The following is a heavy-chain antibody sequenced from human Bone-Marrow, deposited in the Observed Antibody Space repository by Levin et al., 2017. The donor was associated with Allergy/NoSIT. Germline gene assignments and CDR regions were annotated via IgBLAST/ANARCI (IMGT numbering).Heavy chain of an antibody. J-gene: IGHJ4*02. D-gene: IGHD5-24*01. Sequence: GGSLRLSCGASGFTFSTHWMSWVRQAPGKGLEWVAHIKHDGSEKLYVDSVKGRFTISRDNAKSSMYLQMNTLRVEDTAVYYCARWRWLQSEFDYWGQGTLVTVSS. CDR1: GFTFSTHW. V-gene: IGHV3-7*01. CDR2: IKHDGSEK. CDR3: ARWRWLQSEFDY.